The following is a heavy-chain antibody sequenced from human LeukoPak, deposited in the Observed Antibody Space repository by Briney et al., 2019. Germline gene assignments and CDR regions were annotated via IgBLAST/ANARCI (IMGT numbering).Heavy chain of an antibody. CDR3: ASGGIAVAASYYYYGMDV. D-gene: IGHD6-19*01. CDR1: GGSFSGYY. J-gene: IGHJ6*04. CDR2: INHSGST. Sequence: PSETLSLTCAVYGGSFSGYYWSWIRQPPGKGLEWIGEINHSGSTNYNPSLKSRVTISVDTSKNQFSLKLSSVTAADTAVYYCASGGIAVAASYYYYGMDVWGKGTTVTVSS. V-gene: IGHV4-34*01.